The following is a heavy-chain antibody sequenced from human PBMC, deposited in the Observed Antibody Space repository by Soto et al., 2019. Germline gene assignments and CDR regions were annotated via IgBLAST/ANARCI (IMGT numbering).Heavy chain of an antibody. CDR1: GFTFSRYS. CDR3: GRTDRTLVP. J-gene: IGHJ5*02. V-gene: IGHV3-21*06. CDR2: ISVGSGHI. D-gene: IGHD2-8*02. Sequence: GWSLRLSWAASGFTFSRYSMNWVRHAPGKGLEWVSSISVGSGHIYYADSVKGRFTISRDNAKNSLYLQMNSLRAEDTAVYYCGRTDRTLVPSGPAPLVTVS.